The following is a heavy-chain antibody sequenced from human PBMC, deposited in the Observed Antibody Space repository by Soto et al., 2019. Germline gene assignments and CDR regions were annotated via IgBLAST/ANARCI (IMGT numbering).Heavy chain of an antibody. Sequence: PGESLKISCKGSGYSFTSYWISWVRQMPGKGLEWMGRIDPSDSYTNYSPSFQGHVTISADKSISTAYLQWSSLKASDTAMYYCARFPGPYYYDSSGYSPPLYGMDVWGQGTTVTVSS. CDR3: ARFPGPYYYDSSGYSPPLYGMDV. CDR1: GYSFTSYW. D-gene: IGHD3-22*01. CDR2: IDPSDSYT. J-gene: IGHJ6*02. V-gene: IGHV5-10-1*01.